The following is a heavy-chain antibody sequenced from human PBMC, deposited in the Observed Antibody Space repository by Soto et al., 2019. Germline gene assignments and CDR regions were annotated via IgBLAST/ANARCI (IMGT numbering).Heavy chain of an antibody. J-gene: IGHJ4*02. CDR3: AKLSYSETSGHFDS. Sequence: PGGSLRLSCAASGFTVNSNYMSWVRQAPGKGLEWVSVIYSDGSTYYADSVKGRFIISRDNAKNSLYLQMSSLRPEDTAVYYCAKLSYSETSGHFDSWGQGTLVTVSS. D-gene: IGHD3-22*01. CDR2: IYSDGST. V-gene: IGHV3-53*05. CDR1: GFTVNSNY.